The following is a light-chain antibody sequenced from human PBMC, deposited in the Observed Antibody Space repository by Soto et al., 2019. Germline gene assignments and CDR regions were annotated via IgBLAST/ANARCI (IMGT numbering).Light chain of an antibody. Sequence: EIVLTQSPATLSLSPGERATLSCRASQSVSSYLAWYQQKPGQAPRLLIYAASNRATGIPARFSGSGSGTDFTLSISSLEPEDFAVYYCQHRSEWPITFGQGTRLEI. CDR3: QHRSEWPIT. J-gene: IGKJ5*01. V-gene: IGKV3-11*01. CDR2: AAS. CDR1: QSVSSY.